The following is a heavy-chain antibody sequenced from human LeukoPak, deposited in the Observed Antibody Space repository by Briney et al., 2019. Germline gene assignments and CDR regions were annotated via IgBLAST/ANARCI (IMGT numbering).Heavy chain of an antibody. Sequence: GGSLRLSCAASGFTFSSYAMSWVRQAPGKGLEWVSAISGSGGSTYYADSVKGRFTISRDNSENTLYLQMNSLRAEDTAVYYCAKGQWFGESSRGMDVWGQGTTVTVSS. J-gene: IGHJ6*02. CDR1: GFTFSSYA. D-gene: IGHD3-10*01. CDR2: ISGSGGST. V-gene: IGHV3-23*01. CDR3: AKGQWFGESSRGMDV.